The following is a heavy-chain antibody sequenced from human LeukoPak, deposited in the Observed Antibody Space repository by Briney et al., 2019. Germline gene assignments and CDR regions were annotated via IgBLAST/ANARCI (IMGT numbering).Heavy chain of an antibody. CDR3: AKETANDYGDYDGGFDY. D-gene: IGHD4-17*01. Sequence: GGSLRLSCAASGFTFSSYAMSWVRKAPGKGLEWVSAISGSGGSTYYADSVKGRFTISRDNSKNTLYLQMNSLRAEDTAVYYCAKETANDYGDYDGGFDYWGQGTLVTVSS. J-gene: IGHJ4*02. V-gene: IGHV3-23*01. CDR1: GFTFSSYA. CDR2: ISGSGGST.